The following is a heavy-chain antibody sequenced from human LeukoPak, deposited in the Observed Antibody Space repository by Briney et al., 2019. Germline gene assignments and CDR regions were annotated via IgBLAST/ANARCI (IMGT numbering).Heavy chain of an antibody. V-gene: IGHV4-59*12. CDR1: GGSISGYY. J-gene: IGHJ4*02. CDR2: IYYSVIT. D-gene: IGHD3-22*01. CDR3: ARWGVPRSDSSGYFDY. Sequence: SETLSLTCTVSGGSISGYYWSWIRQPPGKGLEWIGYIYYSVITYYNPSLKSRVTISVDTSKNQFSLRLSSVTAADTAVYYCARWGVPRSDSSGYFDYWGQGTPVTVTS.